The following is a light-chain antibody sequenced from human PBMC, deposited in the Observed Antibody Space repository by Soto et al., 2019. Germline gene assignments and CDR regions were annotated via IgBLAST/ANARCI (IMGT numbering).Light chain of an antibody. V-gene: IGKV3-11*01. CDR1: QSVSSY. CDR2: DAS. J-gene: IGKJ1*01. Sequence: EIVLTQSAATLSLSPGERATLSCRASQSVSSYLAWYQQKPGQAPRLLIYDASTRATGIPARLSGSGYGTEFTLTISSLQPEDFATYSCQQSYSTPRTFGQGTKVDIK. CDR3: QQSYSTPRT.